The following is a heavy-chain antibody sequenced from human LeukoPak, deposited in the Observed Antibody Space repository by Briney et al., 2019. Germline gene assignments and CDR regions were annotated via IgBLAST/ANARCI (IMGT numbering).Heavy chain of an antibody. V-gene: IGHV4-39*07. J-gene: IGHJ4*02. CDR1: GGSISSSSYY. D-gene: IGHD3-22*01. CDR2: IYYSGST. Sequence: SETLSLTCTVSGGSISSSSYYWGWIRQPPGKGLEWIGSIYYSGSTYYNPSLKSRVTISVDTSKNQFSLKLSSVTAADTAVYYCARGWTPLYYYDSSGYVIGDWGQGTLVTVSS. CDR3: ARGWTPLYYYDSSGYVIGD.